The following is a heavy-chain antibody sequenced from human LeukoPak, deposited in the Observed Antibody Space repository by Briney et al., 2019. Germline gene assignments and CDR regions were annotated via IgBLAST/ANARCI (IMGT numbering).Heavy chain of an antibody. CDR2: ISSSDGST. D-gene: IGHD3-22*01. V-gene: IGHV3-23*01. CDR1: GFTFSSYA. J-gene: IGHJ4*02. Sequence: GGSLRLSCAASGFTFSSYAMTWVRQAPGKGLEWVSAISSSDGSTYYADSVKGRFTISRDNSKNTLYLQMNSLRAEDTAVYYCAAEVGYYDSSGYYLPGYWGQGTLVTVSS. CDR3: AAEVGYYDSSGYYLPGY.